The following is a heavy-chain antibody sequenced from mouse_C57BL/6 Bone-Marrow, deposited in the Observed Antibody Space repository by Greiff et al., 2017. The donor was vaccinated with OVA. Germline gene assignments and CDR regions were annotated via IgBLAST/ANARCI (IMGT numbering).Heavy chain of an antibody. CDR2: IDPEDGET. Sequence: VHVKQSGAELVKPGASVKLSCTASGFNIKDYYMHWVKQRTEQGLEWIGRIDPEDGETKYAPKFQGKATITADTSSNTAYLQLSSLTSEDTAVYYCARFYYGSSYVYAMDYWGQGTSVTVSS. CDR3: ARFYYGSSYVYAMDY. D-gene: IGHD1-1*01. CDR1: GFNIKDYY. J-gene: IGHJ4*01. V-gene: IGHV14-2*01.